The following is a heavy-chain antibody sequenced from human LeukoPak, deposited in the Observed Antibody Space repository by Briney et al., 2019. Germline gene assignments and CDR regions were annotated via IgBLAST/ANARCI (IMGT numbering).Heavy chain of an antibody. D-gene: IGHD2-2*01. J-gene: IGHJ4*02. Sequence: GGSLRLSCAASGFTVSSNYMSWVRQAPGKGLEWVSVIYSGGSTYYADSVKGRFTISRDNSKNTLYLQMNSLRAEDTAVYYCAKGHRYCSSTSCPQGDYWGQGTLVTVSS. CDR1: GFTVSSNY. V-gene: IGHV3-66*01. CDR2: IYSGGST. CDR3: AKGHRYCSSTSCPQGDY.